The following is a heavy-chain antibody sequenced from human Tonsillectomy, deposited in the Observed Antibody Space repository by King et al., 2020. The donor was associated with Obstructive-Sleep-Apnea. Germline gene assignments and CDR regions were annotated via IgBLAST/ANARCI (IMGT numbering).Heavy chain of an antibody. J-gene: IGHJ6*02. CDR1: AFTFSDAW. V-gene: IGHV3-15*01. Sequence: VQLVESGGGLVKPGGSLRLSCAASAFTFSDAWMSWVRQAPGKGLEWVGRIKSKADGGATDYAAPVRGRFTISRDDSKKTLYLHMKSLKTEDTAVYYCTTIETVERQTLYYQNVMDVWGQGTTVTVSS. CDR2: IKSKADGGAT. CDR3: TTIETVERQTLYYQNVMDV. D-gene: IGHD3-22*01.